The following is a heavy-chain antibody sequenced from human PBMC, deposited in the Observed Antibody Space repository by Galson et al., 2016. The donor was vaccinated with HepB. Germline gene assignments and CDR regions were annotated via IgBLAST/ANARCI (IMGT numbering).Heavy chain of an antibody. Sequence: SLRLSCAASGFTFRNYGMTWGHQAPGKGLEVVSSIRRRGDITDYAASVKGRFTISRDNSKNTLSLQMNSLRVDDTAVYYCVQGSTAPAVWGKGTTVTVSS. D-gene: IGHD1-26*01. CDR3: VQGSTAPAV. V-gene: IGHV3-23*01. CDR1: GFTFRNYG. J-gene: IGHJ6*04. CDR2: IRRRGDIT.